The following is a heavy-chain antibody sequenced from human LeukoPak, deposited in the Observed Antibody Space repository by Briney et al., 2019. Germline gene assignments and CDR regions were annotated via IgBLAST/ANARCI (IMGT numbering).Heavy chain of an antibody. CDR3: ARDRGSWDDEGGPLFDY. J-gene: IGHJ4*02. CDR2: IYSDDST. V-gene: IGHV3-66*01. CDR1: GFTVSSSY. D-gene: IGHD6-13*01. Sequence: GGSLRLSCAASGFTVSSSYMSWVRRAPGKGLEWVSVIYSDDSTYYTQSVRGRFTISRDNSKNTLYLQMDRPRVEDTAVYYCARDRGSWDDEGGPLFDYWGQGTLVTVSS.